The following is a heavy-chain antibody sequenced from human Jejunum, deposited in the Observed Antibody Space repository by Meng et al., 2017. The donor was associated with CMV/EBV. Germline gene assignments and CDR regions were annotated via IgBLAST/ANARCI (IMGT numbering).Heavy chain of an antibody. CDR3: ARHLRDGYNYGTYSFAY. V-gene: IGHV4-39*01. D-gene: IGHD5-24*01. CDR1: SISGSSYY. CDR2: IYYSGNT. J-gene: IGHJ4*02. Sequence: SISGSSYYWGWIRQTPGKGLEWIGSIYYSGNTYYNPSLKSRVTISVATSKSQFSLKLSSVTAADTAVYYCARHLRDGYNYGTYSFAYWGRGTLVTVSS.